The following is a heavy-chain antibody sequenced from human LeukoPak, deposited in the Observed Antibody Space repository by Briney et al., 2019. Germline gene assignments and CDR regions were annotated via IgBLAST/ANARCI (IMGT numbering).Heavy chain of an antibody. V-gene: IGHV3-33*08. CDR3: ARAGGGDYGYFDY. CDR2: IWYDGSNK. Sequence: PGGSLRLSCAASGFTFDDYGMSWVRQAPGKGLEWVAVIWYDGSNKYYADSVKGRFTISRDNSKNTLYLQMNSLRAEDTAVYYCARAGGGDYGYFDYWGQGTLVTVSS. D-gene: IGHD4-17*01. J-gene: IGHJ4*02. CDR1: GFTFDDYG.